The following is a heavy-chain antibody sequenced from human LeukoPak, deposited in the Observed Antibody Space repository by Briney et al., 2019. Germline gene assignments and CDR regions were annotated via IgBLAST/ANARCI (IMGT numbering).Heavy chain of an antibody. CDR1: GFTFKSYG. D-gene: IGHD5-18*01. Sequence: PGGSLRLSCAACGFTFKSYGMTWVRQVPGEGLDWVSSITGAGSSTKYADSVNGRFTISRDNSKNTLSLQMTGLRAEDTAVYYCARKVAVAMDLDYWGQGTLVTVSS. V-gene: IGHV3-23*01. CDR2: ITGAGSST. J-gene: IGHJ4*02. CDR3: ARKVAVAMDLDY.